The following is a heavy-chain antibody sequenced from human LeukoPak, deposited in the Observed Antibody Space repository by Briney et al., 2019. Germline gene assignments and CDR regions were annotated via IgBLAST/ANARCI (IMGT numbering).Heavy chain of an antibody. CDR1: GVSISSGAYY. CDR3: ATGITRNRLIDY. Sequence: SETLSLTCTVSGVSISSGAYYWTWIRQAAGKGLEWIGRIYTSGTTDYNPSLKSRVTISVDTSKNQFSLKLSSVTAADTAVYYCATGITRNRLIDYWGQGTLVTVSS. V-gene: IGHV4-61*02. CDR2: IYTSGTT. D-gene: IGHD1-20*01. J-gene: IGHJ4*02.